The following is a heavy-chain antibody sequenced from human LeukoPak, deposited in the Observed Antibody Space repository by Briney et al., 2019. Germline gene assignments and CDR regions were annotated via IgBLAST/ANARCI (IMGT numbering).Heavy chain of an antibody. CDR1: GYTFTSYY. Sequence: GASVKVSCKASGYTFTSYYMHWVRQAPGQGLEWMGIINPSGGSTSYAQKFQGRVTMTRDTSTSTVYMELSSLRSEDTAVYYCARDLDYYDSSGYYYSTTRNWFDPWGQGTLVTVSS. CDR2: INPSGGST. D-gene: IGHD3-22*01. J-gene: IGHJ5*02. V-gene: IGHV1-46*01. CDR3: ARDLDYYDSSGYYYSTTRNWFDP.